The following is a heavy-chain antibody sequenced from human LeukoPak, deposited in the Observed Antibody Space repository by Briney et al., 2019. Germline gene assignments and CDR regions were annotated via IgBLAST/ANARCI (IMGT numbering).Heavy chain of an antibody. CDR1: GFTFSSYA. J-gene: IGHJ6*02. CDR2: ISSSSYI. Sequence: GGSLRLSCAASGFTFSSYAMSWVRQAPGKGLEWVSSISSSSYIYYADSVKGRFTISRDNAKNSLYLQMNSLRAEDTAVYYCARDRVVVVAAYYYYYGMDVWGQGTTVTVSS. CDR3: ARDRVVVVAAYYYYYGMDV. D-gene: IGHD2-15*01. V-gene: IGHV3-21*01.